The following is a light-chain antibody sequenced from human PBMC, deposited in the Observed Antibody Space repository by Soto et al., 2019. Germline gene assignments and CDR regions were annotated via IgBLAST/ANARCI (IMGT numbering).Light chain of an antibody. V-gene: IGLV1-44*01. CDR2: SND. J-gene: IGLJ3*02. CDR3: ATWDDSLNGRV. Sequence: QSVLTQPPSASGTPGQRVTISCSGSSSNIESKPVNWYQQLPGTAPKLLIYSNDQRPSGVPDRFSASKSGTSASLALSGLQSEDEADYYCATWDDSLNGRVFGGGTKLTVL. CDR1: SSNIESKP.